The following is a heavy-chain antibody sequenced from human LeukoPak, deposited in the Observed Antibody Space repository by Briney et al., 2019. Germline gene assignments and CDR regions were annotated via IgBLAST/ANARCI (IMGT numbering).Heavy chain of an antibody. Sequence: GGSLRLSCAASGFTFSSYFMNWVRQAPGKGLEWVSSISSSSSYIYYADSVKGRFTISRDNAKNSLYLQMNSLRVEDTAVYYCARIFGRGYSSSTFDYWGQGTPVTVSS. CDR3: ARIFGRGYSSSTFDY. D-gene: IGHD6-13*01. CDR1: GFTFSSYF. CDR2: ISSSSSYI. J-gene: IGHJ4*02. V-gene: IGHV3-21*01.